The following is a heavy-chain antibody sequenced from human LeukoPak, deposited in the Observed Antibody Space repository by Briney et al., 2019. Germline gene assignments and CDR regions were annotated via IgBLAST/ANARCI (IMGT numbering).Heavy chain of an antibody. CDR2: IRSKAFGGTT. D-gene: IGHD3-10*01. CDR1: GFTFGDYA. V-gene: IGHV3-49*04. CDR3: TSPRNYYGSGGYYD. Sequence: GGSLRLSCTASGFTFGDYAMAWVRQAPGKGLEWVGFIRSKAFGGTTEYAASVKGRFTISRDDSKSIASLQMNSLKTEDTAVYYCTSPRNYYGSGGYYDWGQGTLVTVSS. J-gene: IGHJ4*02.